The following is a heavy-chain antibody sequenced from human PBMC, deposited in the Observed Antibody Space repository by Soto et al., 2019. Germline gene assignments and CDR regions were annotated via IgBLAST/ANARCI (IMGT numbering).Heavy chain of an antibody. J-gene: IGHJ6*02. D-gene: IGHD3-3*01. CDR1: GYSFTSSW. CDR2: IDPGDSDA. V-gene: IGHV5-51*01. CDR3: ARHGSGYLPYYYGMDV. Sequence: PGESLKISCKGSGYSFTSSWIGWVRQMPGKGLEWMGIIDPGDSDARYSPSFQGQVTISADKSINTAYLQWSTLKASDTAMYYCARHGSGYLPYYYGMDVWGQGTAVTVS.